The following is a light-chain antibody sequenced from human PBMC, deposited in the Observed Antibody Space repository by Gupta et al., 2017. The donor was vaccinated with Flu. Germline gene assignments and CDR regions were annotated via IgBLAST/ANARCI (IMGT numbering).Light chain of an antibody. J-gene: IGLJ3*02. V-gene: IGLV1-47*01. Sequence: QSVLTQPPSASGAPGQRVNISCSGSSSNIGTNYVYWYQQLPGTAPKILIYRNDQRPSGVPDRFSGSKSGTSASLVISGLRSEDEADYYCGAWDDDLSGPNWGFGGGTKLTVL. CDR1: SSNIGTNY. CDR2: RND. CDR3: GAWDDDLSGPNWG.